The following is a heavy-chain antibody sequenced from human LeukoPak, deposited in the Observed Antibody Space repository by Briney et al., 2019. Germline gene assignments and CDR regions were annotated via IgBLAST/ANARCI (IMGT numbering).Heavy chain of an antibody. Sequence: PSETLSLTCSVSGSSITSTYYWAWFRQPPGKGLEWIATVFRLQTVRTFYNPSLESRVTMSLDPSQNQFSLNLTSVTAADTALYFCARVPQVPYLIDSWGQGTLVTVSS. V-gene: IGHV4-38-2*02. J-gene: IGHJ4*02. CDR2: VFRLQTVRT. CDR1: GSSITSTYY. CDR3: ARVPQVPYLIDS.